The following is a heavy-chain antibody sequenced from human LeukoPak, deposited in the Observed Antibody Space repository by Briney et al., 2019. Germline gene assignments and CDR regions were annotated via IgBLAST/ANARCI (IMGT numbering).Heavy chain of an antibody. V-gene: IGHV4-61*09. Sequence: SETLSHTCTVSGGSISSGSYYWSWIRQPAGKGLEWIGHIYTSGSTNYNPSLKSRVTISVDTSKNQFSLKLSSVTAADTTVYYCARETKLAYYYDSSGLDYWGQGTLVTVSS. CDR2: IYTSGST. D-gene: IGHD3-22*01. CDR3: ARETKLAYYYDSSGLDY. J-gene: IGHJ4*02. CDR1: GGSISSGSYY.